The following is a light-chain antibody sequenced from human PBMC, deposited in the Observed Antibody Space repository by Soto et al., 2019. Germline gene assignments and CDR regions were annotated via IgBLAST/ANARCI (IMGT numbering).Light chain of an antibody. CDR3: QQYNSWPIT. CDR1: QSISSS. J-gene: IGKJ5*01. CDR2: DAS. V-gene: IGKV1-5*01. Sequence: DIQMTQSPSTLSASVGDRVTITCRASQSISSSLAWYQQKPGKAPEFLIYDASSLKSGVPSRFSGSGSGTEFTLTISSLQPDDFATYYCQQYNSWPITFGQGTRL.